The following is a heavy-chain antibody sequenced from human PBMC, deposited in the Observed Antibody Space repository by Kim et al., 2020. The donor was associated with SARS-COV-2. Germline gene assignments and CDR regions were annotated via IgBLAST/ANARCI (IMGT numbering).Heavy chain of an antibody. CDR3: ARHHEVTDFDY. J-gene: IGHJ4*02. V-gene: IGHV4-39*01. D-gene: IGHD4-4*01. CDR2: T. Sequence: TYYNPSLKRRVTISVDTSKNQFSLKLSSVTAADTAVYYCARHHEVTDFDYWGQGTLVTVSS.